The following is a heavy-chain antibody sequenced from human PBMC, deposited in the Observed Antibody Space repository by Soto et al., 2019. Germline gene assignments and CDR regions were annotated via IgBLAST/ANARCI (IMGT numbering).Heavy chain of an antibody. CDR2: IRNTIDDT. D-gene: IGHD1-26*01. Sequence: EVQLLESGGDLVQPGGSLRLSCAASGFTFSNYGMTWVRQAPGKGLEWVSSIRNTIDDTYYADSVEGRFTIPRDKSKNTLYLQMNDLRAVDTAMYYCVKKFDDRRTTSWFDTWGQGTLFTVSS. CDR3: VKKFDDRRTTSWFDT. V-gene: IGHV3-23*01. CDR1: GFTFSNYG. J-gene: IGHJ5*02.